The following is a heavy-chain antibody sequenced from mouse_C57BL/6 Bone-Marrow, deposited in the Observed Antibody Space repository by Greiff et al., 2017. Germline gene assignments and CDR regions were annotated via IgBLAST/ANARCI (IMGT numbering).Heavy chain of an antibody. J-gene: IGHJ4*01. CDR1: GFTFSDYG. CDR2: ISNLAYSI. V-gene: IGHV5-15*01. D-gene: IGHD1-1*01. CDR3: ARQGRLLRAMDY. Sequence: DVMLVESGGGLVQPGGSLKLSYAASGFTFSDYGMAWVRQAPRKGPEWVAFISNLAYSIYYADTVTGRFTISRENAKNTLYLEMSSLRSEDTAMYYCARQGRLLRAMDYWGQGTSVTVSS.